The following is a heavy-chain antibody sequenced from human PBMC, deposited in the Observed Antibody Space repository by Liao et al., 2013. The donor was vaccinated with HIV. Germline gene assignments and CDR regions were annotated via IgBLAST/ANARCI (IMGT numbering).Heavy chain of an antibody. Sequence: QVQLQESGPGLVKPSETLSLNCTVSGGSITSYYWSWIRQPAGKGLEWIGRIYSSGITNYSPSLRSRVTISVDTSKNLFSLKLSSVTAADTAVYYCARDSSSWYVHYMDVWGKGTTVTVSS. CDR2: IYSSGIT. CDR3: ARDSSSWYVHYMDV. V-gene: IGHV4-4*07. J-gene: IGHJ6*03. CDR1: GGSITSYY. D-gene: IGHD6-13*01.